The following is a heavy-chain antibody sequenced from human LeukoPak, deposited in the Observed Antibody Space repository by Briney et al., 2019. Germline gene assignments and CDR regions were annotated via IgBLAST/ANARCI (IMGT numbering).Heavy chain of an antibody. CDR1: VFSFSVYS. V-gene: IGHV3-21*01. J-gene: IGHJ3*02. CDR2: ISGRGDHI. Sequence: PGGSLRLSRAASVFSFSVYSMNWVRQATGKGLEWVSSISGRGDHIYYADSVKGRFTMSRDDAKNSVSLEMNSLRAEDTAVYYCARDVRYQYSSDLGRIGAFDIWGQGTMVTVSS. D-gene: IGHD4-11*01. CDR3: ARDVRYQYSSDLGRIGAFDI.